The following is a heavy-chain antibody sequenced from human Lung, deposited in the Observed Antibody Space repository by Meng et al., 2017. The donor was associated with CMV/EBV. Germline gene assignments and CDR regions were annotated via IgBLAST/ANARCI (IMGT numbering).Heavy chain of an antibody. V-gene: IGHV4-4*02. CDR1: GGSISSSNW. Sequence: QVRLQDWGPGLVKLSVTLSLTCAGSGGSISSSNWWSWVRQPPGKGLEWIGEIYHSGSTNYNPSLKSRVTISVDKSKNQFSLKLSSVTAADTAVYYCASFPPPGKQWLVTDYWGQGTLVTVSS. J-gene: IGHJ4*02. D-gene: IGHD6-19*01. CDR3: ASFPPPGKQWLVTDY. CDR2: IYHSGST.